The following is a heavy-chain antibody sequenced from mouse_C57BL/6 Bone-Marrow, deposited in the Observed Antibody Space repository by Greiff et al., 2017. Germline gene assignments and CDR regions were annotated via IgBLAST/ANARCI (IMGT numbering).Heavy chain of an antibody. J-gene: IGHJ1*03. CDR2: IYPGDGDT. CDR3: ARGGGYYEYFDV. CDR1: GYAFSSYW. Sequence: VKLLESGPELVKPGASVKISCKASGYAFSSYWMNWVKQRPGQGLEWIGRIYPGDGDTNYNGKFKGQATLTADKSSSTAYMQLSSLTSEDSAVXFCARGGGYYEYFDVWGTGTTVTVSS. V-gene: IGHV1-82*01. D-gene: IGHD2-3*01.